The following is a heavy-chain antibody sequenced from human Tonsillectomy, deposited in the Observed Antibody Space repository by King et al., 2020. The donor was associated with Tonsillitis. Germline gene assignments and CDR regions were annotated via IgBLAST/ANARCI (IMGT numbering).Heavy chain of an antibody. CDR3: AKEILLGNDAFDI. CDR2: ISGRAGRT. CDR1: GFTFNNYV. J-gene: IGHJ3*02. D-gene: IGHD7-27*01. V-gene: IGHV3-23*04. Sequence: VQLVESGGGLVQPGGSLRLSCAASGFTFNNYVMSWVRQGPGKGLDWVSSISGRAGRTYYADSVKGRFTISRDNDNSTLYLHMTSLRVDDTAVYYCAKEILLGNDAFDIWGQGTKVTVSS.